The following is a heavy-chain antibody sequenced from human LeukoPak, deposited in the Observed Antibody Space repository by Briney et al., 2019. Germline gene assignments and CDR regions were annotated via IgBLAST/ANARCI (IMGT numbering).Heavy chain of an antibody. J-gene: IGHJ3*02. CDR1: GYTFTSYG. CDR2: ISAYNGNT. Sequence: GASVKVSCKASGYTFTSYGISWVRQAPGQGLEWMGWISAYNGNTNYAQKLQGRVTMTTDTSTSTAYMELRSLRSEDTAVYYCARARRTAAGHRDAFDIWGQGTMVTVSS. V-gene: IGHV1-18*01. D-gene: IGHD2-15*01. CDR3: ARARRTAAGHRDAFDI.